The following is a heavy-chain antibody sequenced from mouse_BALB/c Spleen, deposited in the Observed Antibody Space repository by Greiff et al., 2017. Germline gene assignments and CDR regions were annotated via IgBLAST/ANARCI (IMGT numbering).Heavy chain of an antibody. V-gene: IGHV1-87*01. CDR2: IYPGDGDT. J-gene: IGHJ4*01. D-gene: IGHD1-1*02. CDR3: ARGNGLYAMDY. CDR1: GYTFTSYW. Sequence: QVQLKESGAELARPGASVKLSCKASGYTFTSYWMQWVKQRPGQGLEWIGAIYPGDGDTRYTQKFKGKATLTADKSSSTAYMQLSSLASEDSAVYYCARGNGLYAMDYWGQGTSVTVSS.